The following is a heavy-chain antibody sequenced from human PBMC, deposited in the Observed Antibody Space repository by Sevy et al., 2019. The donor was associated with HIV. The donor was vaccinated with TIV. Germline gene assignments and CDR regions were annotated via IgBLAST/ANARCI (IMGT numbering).Heavy chain of an antibody. CDR1: GFTFSTHG. CDR3: ASARYGDSSASPHWFDP. D-gene: IGHD4-17*01. CDR2: ISYDGSHK. J-gene: IGHJ5*02. V-gene: IGHV3-30*03. Sequence: GGSLRLSCAASGFTFSTHGIHWVRQAPGQGLEWVAVISYDGSHKYYADSVKGRFTISRDNSKNTLYLQMNSLGAGDTAVYYCASARYGDSSASPHWFDPWGQGTLVTVSS.